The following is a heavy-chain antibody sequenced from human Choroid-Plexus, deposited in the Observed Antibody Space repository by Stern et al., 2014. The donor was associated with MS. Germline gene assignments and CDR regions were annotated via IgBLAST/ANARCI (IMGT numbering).Heavy chain of an antibody. CDR1: GFSFSSFG. CDR2: ISYDGSK. V-gene: IGHV3-30*18. CDR3: AKDRQYLTFFFDF. D-gene: IGHD2/OR15-2a*01. J-gene: IGHJ4*02. Sequence: QVQLVESGGGVVQPGRPLRLSCAASGFSFSSFGMHWVRPAPAKGLEGVALISYDGSKDYADSVKGRFAISRDNSKNTLYLQMNSLRAEDTAVYYCAKDRQYLTFFFDFWGQGSLVTVSS.